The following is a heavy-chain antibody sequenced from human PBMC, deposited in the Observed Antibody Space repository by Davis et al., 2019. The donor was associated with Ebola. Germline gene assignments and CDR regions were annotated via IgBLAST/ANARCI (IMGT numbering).Heavy chain of an antibody. CDR3: ARSIRELLTFDY. D-gene: IGHD1-26*01. J-gene: IGHJ4*02. Sequence: SVKVSCKASGGTFSSYAISWVRQAPGQGLEWMGRIIPILGIANYAQKFQGRVTITRDTSASTAYMELSSLRSEDTAVYYCARSIRELLTFDYWGQGTLVTVSS. V-gene: IGHV1-69*04. CDR2: IIPILGIA. CDR1: GGTFSSYA.